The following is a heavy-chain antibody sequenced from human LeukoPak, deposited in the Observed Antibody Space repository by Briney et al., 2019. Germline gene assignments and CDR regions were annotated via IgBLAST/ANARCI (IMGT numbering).Heavy chain of an antibody. D-gene: IGHD3-10*01. CDR3: ATGSSRYYYYMDV. J-gene: IGHJ6*03. Sequence: TSETLPLTCTVSGGSIRSNSYYWGWIRQPPGKGLEWIGSIYFSGNTYYNPSLKSRVTISVDTSKNQFSLKLSSVTAADTAVYYCATGSSRYYYYMDVWGKGTTVTVSS. CDR2: IYFSGNT. CDR1: GGSIRSNSYY. V-gene: IGHV4-39*01.